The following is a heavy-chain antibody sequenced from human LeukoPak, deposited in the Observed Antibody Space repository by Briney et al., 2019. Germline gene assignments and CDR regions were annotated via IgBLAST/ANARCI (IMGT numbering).Heavy chain of an antibody. CDR2: IKSDGSET. V-gene: IGHV3-7*01. Sequence: PGGSLRLSCAASGFTFSNYWMGWVRQAPGKGLEYVANIKSDGSETYYVDSVKGRFTISIDDARNSLYLQVNSLRAEDTAVYYCARDVWGRLDYWGQGTLVPVSS. J-gene: IGHJ4*02. CDR3: ARDVWGRLDY. D-gene: IGHD2-8*01. CDR1: GFTFSNYW.